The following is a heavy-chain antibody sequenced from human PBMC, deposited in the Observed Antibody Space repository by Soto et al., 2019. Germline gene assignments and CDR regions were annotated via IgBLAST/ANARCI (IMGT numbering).Heavy chain of an antibody. D-gene: IGHD3-3*01. Sequence: SVKVSCKASGYIFTGYYIQWVRQAPGQGLEWMGWIIPIFGTANYAQKFQGRVTITADESTSTAYMELSSLRSEDTAVYYCARDPFWSGYHWFDPWGQGTLVTVSS. CDR3: ARDPFWSGYHWFDP. CDR2: IIPIFGTA. V-gene: IGHV1-69*13. J-gene: IGHJ5*02. CDR1: GYIFTGYY.